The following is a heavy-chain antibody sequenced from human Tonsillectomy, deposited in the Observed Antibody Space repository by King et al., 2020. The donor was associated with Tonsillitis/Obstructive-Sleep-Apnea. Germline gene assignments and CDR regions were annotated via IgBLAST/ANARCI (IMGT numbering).Heavy chain of an antibody. CDR1: GFTFSSYA. CDR3: AGSFPFWSGTPYYYYYMDV. V-gene: IGHV3-30*01. D-gene: IGHD3-3*01. CDR2: ISYDGSNK. J-gene: IGHJ6*03. Sequence: VQLVESGGGVVQPGRSLRLSCAASGFTFSSYAMHWVRQAPGKGLEWVAVISYDGSNKYYADSVKGRFTISRDNSKNTLYLQMNSLRAEDTAVYYCAGSFPFWSGTPYYYYYMDVXGKGTTVTVSS.